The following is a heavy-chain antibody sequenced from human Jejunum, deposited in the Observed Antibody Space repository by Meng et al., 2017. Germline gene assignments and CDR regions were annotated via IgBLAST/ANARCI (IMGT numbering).Heavy chain of an antibody. CDR2: INSFGALTT. V-gene: IGHV3-48*03. CDR3: ARETYGSGSYESDY. Sequence: GGSLRLSCTASGFALSSHEMNWFRRAPGKGLEWISYINSFGALTTFYADSVKGRFTISRDNTKNSLYLQMNSLRAEDTAVYYCARETYGSGSYESDYWGQGTLVTVSS. J-gene: IGHJ4*02. D-gene: IGHD3-10*01. CDR1: GFALSSHE.